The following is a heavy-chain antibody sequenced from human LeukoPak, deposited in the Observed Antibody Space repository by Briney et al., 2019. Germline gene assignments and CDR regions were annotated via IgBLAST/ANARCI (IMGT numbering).Heavy chain of an antibody. J-gene: IGHJ4*02. Sequence: ASVKVSCKASGYTFTSYDINWVPQAPGQGLEWMGWMNPNSGDTVYAQKFQGRVTMTRNTSISTAYMELSSLRSEDTAVYYCARGCSSTSCHSRDFDYWGQGTLVTVSS. V-gene: IGHV1-8*01. CDR1: GYTFTSYD. CDR2: MNPNSGDT. D-gene: IGHD2-2*01. CDR3: ARGCSSTSCHSRDFDY.